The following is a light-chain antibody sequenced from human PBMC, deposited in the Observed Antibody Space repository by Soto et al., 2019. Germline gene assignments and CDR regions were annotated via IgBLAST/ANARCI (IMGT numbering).Light chain of an antibody. J-gene: IGKJ5*01. CDR2: GAS. V-gene: IGKV3-15*01. CDR3: QQYSNWPT. Sequence: EIVMTQSPATLSVTPGWRATLSCRASQSVSRNSAWFQQRPGQAPRLLISGASTRATGIAARFSGSGSGTEFTLTISRLQSADYALYSCQQYSNWPTLGQGTRLEIK. CDR1: QSVSRN.